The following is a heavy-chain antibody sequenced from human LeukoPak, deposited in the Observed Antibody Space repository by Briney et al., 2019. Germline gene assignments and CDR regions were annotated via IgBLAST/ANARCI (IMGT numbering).Heavy chain of an antibody. Sequence: SETLSLTCTVSGGSISSSGYYWGWIRQPPGKGLEWIGSMYYSGSTYYNPSLKSRVTISVDTSKNHFSLKLSSVTAADTAVYYCARDFRGGYDSWSGYYTPYYFDYWGQGTLVTVSS. CDR3: ARDFRGGYDSWSGYYTPYYFDY. CDR1: GGSISSSGYY. D-gene: IGHD3-3*01. CDR2: MYYSGST. J-gene: IGHJ4*02. V-gene: IGHV4-39*07.